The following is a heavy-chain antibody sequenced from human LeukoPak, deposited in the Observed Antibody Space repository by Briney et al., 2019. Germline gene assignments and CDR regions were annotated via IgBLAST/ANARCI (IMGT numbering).Heavy chain of an antibody. J-gene: IGHJ4*02. CDR1: GGTFSSYA. V-gene: IGHV1-69*13. CDR3: AREERLYCGGDCYDHAPAFDY. CDR2: IIPIFGTA. Sequence: GASVKVSCKASGGTFSSYAISWVRQAPGQGLEWMGGIIPIFGTANYAQKFQGRVTITADESTSTAYMELSSLRSEDTAVYYCAREERLYCGGDCYDHAPAFDYWGQGTLVTVSS. D-gene: IGHD2-21*01.